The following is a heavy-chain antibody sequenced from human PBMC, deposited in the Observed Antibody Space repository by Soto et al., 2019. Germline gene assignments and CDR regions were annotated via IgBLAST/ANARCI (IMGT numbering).Heavy chain of an antibody. CDR1: GGSFSGYY. D-gene: IGHD3-10*01. Sequence: SETLSLTCAVYGGSFSGYYWTWIRQPPGKGLEWIGYIYYSGSTNYNPSLKSRVTISVDTSKNQFTLKLSSVTAADTAVYYCARHSAPLLLWFGELNNWFDPWGQGTLVTVSS. CDR2: IYYSGST. V-gene: IGHV4-59*08. CDR3: ARHSAPLLLWFGELNNWFDP. J-gene: IGHJ5*02.